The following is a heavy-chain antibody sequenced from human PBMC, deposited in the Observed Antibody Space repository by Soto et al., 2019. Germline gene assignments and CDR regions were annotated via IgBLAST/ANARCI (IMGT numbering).Heavy chain of an antibody. CDR1: GGSISSSSYY. CDR2: IYYSGST. Sequence: QLQLQESGPGLVKPSETLSLTCTVSGGSISSSSYYWGWIRQPPGKGLEWIGSIYYSGSTYYNPSLKSRVTIAGDTSKNLFSLKLSSVTAADTAVYYCATQEVGGSYVYTFDPWGQGTLVTVSS. J-gene: IGHJ5*02. CDR3: ATQEVGGSYVYTFDP. V-gene: IGHV4-39*02. D-gene: IGHD1-26*01.